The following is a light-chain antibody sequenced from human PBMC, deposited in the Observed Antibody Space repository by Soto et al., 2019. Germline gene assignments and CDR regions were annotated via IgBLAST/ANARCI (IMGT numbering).Light chain of an antibody. CDR3: QQYTSYPWT. Sequence: DINMTQSPSTLSASVIDIVTITFLASQSISSWLAWYQQKPGKAPKLLIYEASRLESGVPSRISGSGSGTEFTLTISSLQHDDFATYYCQQYTSYPWTFGQGTKVDIK. CDR2: EAS. J-gene: IGKJ1*01. CDR1: QSISSW. V-gene: IGKV1-5*03.